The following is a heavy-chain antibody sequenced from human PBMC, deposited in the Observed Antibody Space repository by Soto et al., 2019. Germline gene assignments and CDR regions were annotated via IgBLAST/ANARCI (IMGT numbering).Heavy chain of an antibody. J-gene: IGHJ4*02. CDR1: GGSISSSSYY. V-gene: IGHV4-39*07. CDR2: IYYSGST. CDR3: ASSYIVVVPAAIYFDY. Sequence: SETLSLTCTVSGGSISSSSYYWGWIRQPPGKGLEWIGSIYYSGSTYYNPSLKSRVTISVDTSKNQFSLKLSSVTAADTAVYYCASSYIVVVPAAIYFDYWGQGTLVTVSS. D-gene: IGHD2-2*02.